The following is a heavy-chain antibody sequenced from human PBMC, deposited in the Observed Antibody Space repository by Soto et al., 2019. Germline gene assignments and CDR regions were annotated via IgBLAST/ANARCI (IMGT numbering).Heavy chain of an antibody. Sequence: SETLSLTCAVSGGSISSGGYSWSWIRQPPGKGLEWIGYIYHSGSTYYHPSLKSRVTISVDSSKKQFSLKLSSVTAADTAVYYCAAGGGLPRYYWGQGSLVTVSS. V-gene: IGHV4-30-2*01. CDR3: AAGGGLPRYY. D-gene: IGHD4-17*01. CDR1: GGSISSGGYS. CDR2: IYHSGST. J-gene: IGHJ4*02.